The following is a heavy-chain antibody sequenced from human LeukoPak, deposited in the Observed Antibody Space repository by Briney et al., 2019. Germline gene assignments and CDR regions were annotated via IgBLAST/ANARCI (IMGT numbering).Heavy chain of an antibody. CDR1: GYTFSDYF. V-gene: IGHV1-2*02. CDR2: ISPKNGVT. CDR3: ARGPYHGAFDI. Sequence: ASVKVSCKANGYTFSDYFIHWMRQAPGQGLEWMGWISPKNGVTRYAQKFQGRVTMTRDTSINTAYMEVSSLKSDDTAVYYCARGPYHGAFDIWGQGTMVTVSS. J-gene: IGHJ3*02.